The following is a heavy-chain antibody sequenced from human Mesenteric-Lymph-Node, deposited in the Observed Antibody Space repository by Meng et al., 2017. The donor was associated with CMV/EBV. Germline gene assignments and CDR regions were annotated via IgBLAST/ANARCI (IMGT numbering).Heavy chain of an antibody. CDR3: ARDSRGYQDY. J-gene: IGHJ4*02. D-gene: IGHD3-10*01. V-gene: IGHV3-21*01. CDR2: ISSSRTYI. Sequence: GESLKISCAASGFTFSDYSMNWVRQAPGKGLKWVASISSSRTYIYYADSVKGRFTISRDNAKNSLYLQMNSLRAEDTAVYYCARDSRGYQDYWGQGTLVTVSS. CDR1: GFTFSDYS.